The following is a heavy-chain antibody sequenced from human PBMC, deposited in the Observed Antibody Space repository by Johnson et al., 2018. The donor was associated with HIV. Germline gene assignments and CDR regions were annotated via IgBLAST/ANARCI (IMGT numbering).Heavy chain of an antibody. CDR3: AKDRSGGALGAFDI. CDR2: IRQDGGET. Sequence: MLLVESGGGVVQPGRSLRLSCAASGFIFNTYWMSWVRQAPGKGRQWVANIRQDGGETDYADSVKGRFTISRDNSKNTLYLQMNSLRDEDTALYYCAKDRSGGALGAFDIWGHGTMVTVSS. CDR1: GFIFNTYW. D-gene: IGHD2-15*01. J-gene: IGHJ3*02. V-gene: IGHV3-7*01.